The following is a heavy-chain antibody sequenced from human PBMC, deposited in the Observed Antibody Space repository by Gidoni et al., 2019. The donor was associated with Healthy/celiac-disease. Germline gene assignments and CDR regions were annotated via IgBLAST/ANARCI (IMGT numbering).Heavy chain of an antibody. CDR1: GFTFSSYG. Sequence: QVQLVASGGGVVQPGRSLRLSCAASGFTFSSYGMHWVRQAPGKGLGWVAVIWYDGSNKYYADSVKGRFTISRDNSKNTLYLQMNSLRAEDTAVYYCARWAVVVPAARHYYGMDVWGQGTTVTVSS. J-gene: IGHJ6*02. D-gene: IGHD2-2*01. V-gene: IGHV3-33*01. CDR2: IWYDGSNK. CDR3: ARWAVVVPAARHYYGMDV.